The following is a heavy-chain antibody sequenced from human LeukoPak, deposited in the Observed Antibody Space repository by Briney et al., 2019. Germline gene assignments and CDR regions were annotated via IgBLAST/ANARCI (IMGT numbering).Heavy chain of an antibody. D-gene: IGHD4-17*01. Sequence: ASVKVSCKASGYTFTSYGISWVRQAPGQGLEWMGWISAYNGNTNYAQKLQGRVTMTTDTSTSTAYMELRSLRSDDTAVYYCARGRNILTTVTTGGSYNWFDPWGQGTLVTVSS. J-gene: IGHJ5*02. CDR3: ARGRNILTTVTTGGSYNWFDP. V-gene: IGHV1-18*01. CDR1: GYTFTSYG. CDR2: ISAYNGNT.